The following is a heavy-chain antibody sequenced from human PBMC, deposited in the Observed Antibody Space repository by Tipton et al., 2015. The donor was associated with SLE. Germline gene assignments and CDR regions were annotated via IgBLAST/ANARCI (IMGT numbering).Heavy chain of an antibody. CDR3: AKEMNPGFSY. CDR1: GFTFSSSW. D-gene: IGHD3-3*01. V-gene: IGHV3-23*01. CDR2: ISGSGGST. Sequence: SLRLSCAASGFTFSSSWMHWVRQAPGKGLEWVSGISGSGGSTYYADSVKGRFTISRDNSKNTLYLQMNSPRADDTAVYYCAKEMNPGFSYWGQGTLVTVSS. J-gene: IGHJ4*02.